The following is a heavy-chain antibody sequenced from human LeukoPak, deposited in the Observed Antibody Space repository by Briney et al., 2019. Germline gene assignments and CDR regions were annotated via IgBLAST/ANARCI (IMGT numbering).Heavy chain of an antibody. J-gene: IGHJ4*02. Sequence: SETLSLTCTVSGVSISNYYWSWIRQPPGKGLEWIGYIYTSGSTNYNASLKSRVTISVHTSMNQFSLKLTPVTAADTAVYYCAGDDYNYISGYPTRSFDYWVQGTLVTVSS. CDR3: AGDDYNYISGYPTRSFDY. D-gene: IGHD3-22*01. CDR2: IYTSGST. CDR1: GVSISNYY. V-gene: IGHV4-4*09.